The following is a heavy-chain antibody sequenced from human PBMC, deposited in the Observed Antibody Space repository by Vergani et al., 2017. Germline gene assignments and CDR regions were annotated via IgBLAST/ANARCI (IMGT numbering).Heavy chain of an antibody. CDR2: ISYDGSNK. CDR1: GFTVSSNY. CDR3: ASGHGADY. Sequence: VQLVESGGGLVQPGGSLRLSCAASGFTVSSNYMSWVRQAPGKGLEWVAVISYDGSNKYYADSVKGRFTISRDNSKNTLYLQMNSLRAEDTAVYYCASGHGADYWGQGTLVTVSS. D-gene: IGHD3-10*01. J-gene: IGHJ4*02. V-gene: IGHV3-30*03.